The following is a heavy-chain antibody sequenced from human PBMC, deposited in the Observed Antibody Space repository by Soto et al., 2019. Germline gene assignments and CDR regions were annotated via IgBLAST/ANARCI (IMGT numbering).Heavy chain of an antibody. CDR2: ISYDGLNK. Sequence: QVQLVESGGGVVQPGRSLRLSCAASGFTFSTYAMHWVRQTPGKGLEWVAVISYDGLNKYYADSVKGRFTISRDNSKNTLFLQMNSLRAEDTAVYYCAKAKDPISMVAWGMDVWGQGTTVTVSS. CDR3: AKAKDPISMVAWGMDV. V-gene: IGHV3-30*18. D-gene: IGHD3-10*01. J-gene: IGHJ6*02. CDR1: GFTFSTYA.